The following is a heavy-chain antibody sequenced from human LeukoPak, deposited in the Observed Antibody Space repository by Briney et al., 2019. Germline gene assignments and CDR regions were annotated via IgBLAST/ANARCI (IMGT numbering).Heavy chain of an antibody. CDR1: GGSISSYY. Sequence: PSETLSLTCTVSGGSISSYYWSWIRQPPGKGLEWIGYTYYSGSTNYNPSLKSRVTISVDTSKNQFSLKLSSVTAADTAVYYCARGSYGYSYGHGLDYWGQGTLVTVSS. V-gene: IGHV4-59*01. J-gene: IGHJ4*02. D-gene: IGHD5-18*01. CDR3: ARGSYGYSYGHGLDY. CDR2: TYYSGST.